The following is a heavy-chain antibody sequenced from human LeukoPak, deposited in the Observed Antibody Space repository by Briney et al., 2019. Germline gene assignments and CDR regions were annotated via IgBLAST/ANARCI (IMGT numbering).Heavy chain of an antibody. CDR3: ARDAYYYDSSGYSL. CDR2: IWYDGSNK. D-gene: IGHD3-22*01. CDR1: GFTFSSYG. V-gene: IGHV3-33*01. J-gene: IGHJ4*02. Sequence: GRSLRLSCAASGFTFSSYGMHWVRQAPGKGLEWVAVIWYDGSNKYYADSVKGRFTISRDNSKNTLYLQMNSLRAEDTAVYYCARDAYYYDSSGYSLWGQGTLVTVSS.